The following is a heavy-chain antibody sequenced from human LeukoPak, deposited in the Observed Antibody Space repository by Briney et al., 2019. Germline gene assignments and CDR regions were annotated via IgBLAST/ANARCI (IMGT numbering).Heavy chain of an antibody. D-gene: IGHD4-17*01. Sequence: PSETLSLTCTVSGGSISSGGYYWSWIRQHPGRGLEWIGYIYYSGSTYYNPSLKSRVTISVDTSKNQFSLKLSSVTAADTAVYYCARESTVNGWFDPWGQGTLVTVSS. CDR1: GGSISSGGYY. V-gene: IGHV4-31*03. CDR3: ARESTVNGWFDP. J-gene: IGHJ5*02. CDR2: IYYSGST.